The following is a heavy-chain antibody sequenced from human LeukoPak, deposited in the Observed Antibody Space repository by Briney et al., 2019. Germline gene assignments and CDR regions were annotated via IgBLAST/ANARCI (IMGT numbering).Heavy chain of an antibody. CDR1: GFTFSSYS. D-gene: IGHD4-23*01. J-gene: IGHJ4*02. Sequence: PGGSLRLSCAASGFTFSSYSMSWVRQAPGKGLGWVSGISGSGGSTYYADSVKGRFTISRDNSRNTLYLQMNSLRAEDTAVYFCAKDGTTVVTPVDYWGKGTLVTVSS. CDR2: ISGSGGST. CDR3: AKDGTTVVTPVDY. V-gene: IGHV3-23*01.